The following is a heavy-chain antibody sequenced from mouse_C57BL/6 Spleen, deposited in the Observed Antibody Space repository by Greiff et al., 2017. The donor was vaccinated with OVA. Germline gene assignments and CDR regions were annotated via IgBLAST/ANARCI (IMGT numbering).Heavy chain of an antibody. J-gene: IGHJ2*01. Sequence: VQLQQSGPELVKPGASVKISCKASGYTFTDYYMAWVQQSPGKSLEWIGDINPNNGGTFYNQKFKGKATFTVDKSSSTAYMQLRSLTSEDTAVDYCARYHYSNPFDYWGQGTTLTVSA. CDR3: ARYHYSNPFDY. CDR2: INPNNGGT. CDR1: GYTFTDYY. D-gene: IGHD2-5*01. V-gene: IGHV1-18*01.